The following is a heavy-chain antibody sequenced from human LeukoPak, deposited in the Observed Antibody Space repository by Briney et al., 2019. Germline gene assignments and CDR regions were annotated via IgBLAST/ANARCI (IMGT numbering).Heavy chain of an antibody. CDR1: GGSISSYY. J-gene: IGHJ5*02. CDR3: ARARVAYCGGDCYSGWFDP. V-gene: IGHV4-59*12. Sequence: SETLSLTCTVSGGSISSYYWSWIRQPPGKGLEWIGSIYHSGSTNYNPSLKSRVTISVDKSKNQFSLKLSSVTAADTAVYYCARARVAYCGGDCYSGWFDPWGQGTLVTVSS. D-gene: IGHD2-21*02. CDR2: IYHSGST.